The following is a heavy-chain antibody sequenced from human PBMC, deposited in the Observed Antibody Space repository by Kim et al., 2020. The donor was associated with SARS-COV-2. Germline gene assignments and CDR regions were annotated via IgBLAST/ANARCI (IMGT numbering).Heavy chain of an antibody. Sequence: SETLSLTCTVFGGSISGSTYHWGWIRQPPEKGLEWIGSVYYNGSTYHNPSLQSRVTISVDTSKNQFSLKLRSVTAADTAVYYCARQIPPCGWDRVAGSHVRAYWGQGKLVTVSS. J-gene: IGHJ4*02. CDR3: ARQIPPCGWDRVAGSHVRAY. V-gene: IGHV4-39*01. CDR1: GGSISGSTYH. D-gene: IGHD6-19*01. CDR2: VYYNGST.